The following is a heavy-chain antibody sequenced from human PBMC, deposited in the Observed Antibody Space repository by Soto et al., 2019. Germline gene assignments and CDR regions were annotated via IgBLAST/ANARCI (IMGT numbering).Heavy chain of an antibody. D-gene: IGHD3-3*01. CDR3: ARDASYYSLWSGYYPSRNGMDV. J-gene: IGHJ6*02. CDR2: IDYGGVNK. Sequence: GGSLRLSCAASGFTFYNYAMNWVRQAPGKGLEWVSTIDYGGVNKHYADSVKGRFTVSRDNSKDTVDLQMNSLRADDTAVYYCARDASYYSLWSGYYPSRNGMDVWGQGTTVTVSS. CDR1: GFTFYNYA. V-gene: IGHV3-23*01.